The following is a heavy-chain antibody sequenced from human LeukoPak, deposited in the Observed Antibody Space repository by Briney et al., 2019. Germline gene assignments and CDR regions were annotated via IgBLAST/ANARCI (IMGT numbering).Heavy chain of an antibody. CDR3: ARRYITGWHFDY. CDR1: GFTVGSNY. V-gene: IGHV3-53*04. CDR2: IYSGGGT. J-gene: IGHJ4*02. Sequence: GGSLRLSCAASGFTVGSNYMSWVRQAPGKGLEWVSVIYSGGGTYYADSVKGRFTISRHNSKNTLYLQMNSLRAEDTAVYYCARRYITGWHFDYRGQGTLVTVSS. D-gene: IGHD6-19*01.